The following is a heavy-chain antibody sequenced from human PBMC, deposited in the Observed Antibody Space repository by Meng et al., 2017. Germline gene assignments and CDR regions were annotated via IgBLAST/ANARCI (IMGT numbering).Heavy chain of an antibody. CDR1: GFTFSSYG. V-gene: IGHV3-33*01. J-gene: IGHJ4*02. CDR2: IWYDGSNK. Sequence: QVQRVESGGGGVQPGRSLRLSCAASGFTFSSYGMHWVRQAPGKGLEWVAVIWYDGSNKYYADSVKGRFTISRDNSKNTLYLQMNSLRAEDTAVYYCARVVYSSGWSFDYWGQGTLVTVSS. D-gene: IGHD6-19*01. CDR3: ARVVYSSGWSFDY.